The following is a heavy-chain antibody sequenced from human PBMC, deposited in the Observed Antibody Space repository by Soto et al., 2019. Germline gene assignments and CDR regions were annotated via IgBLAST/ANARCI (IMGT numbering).Heavy chain of an antibody. Sequence: SETLSLTCTVSGGSISSGDYYWSWIRQPPGKGLEWIGYIYYSGSTYYNPSLKSRVTISVDTSKNQFSLQLSSVTAADTAVYYCARNYGDYADYYYYGMDVWGQGTTVTVSS. J-gene: IGHJ6*02. CDR1: GGSISSGDYY. V-gene: IGHV4-30-4*01. D-gene: IGHD4-17*01. CDR3: ARNYGDYADYYYYGMDV. CDR2: IYYSGST.